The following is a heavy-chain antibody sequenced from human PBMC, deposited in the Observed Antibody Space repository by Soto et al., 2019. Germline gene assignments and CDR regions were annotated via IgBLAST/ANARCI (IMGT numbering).Heavy chain of an antibody. J-gene: IGHJ4*02. CDR1: GGSISSYY. Sequence: PSETLYLTSTVSGGSISSYYWSWIRQPPGKGLEWIGYIYYSGSTNYNPSLKSRVTISVDTSKNQFSLKLSSVTAADTAVYYCARDSAGSFSFDYWGQGTLVTVSS. CDR2: IYYSGST. V-gene: IGHV4-59*01. CDR3: ARDSAGSFSFDY.